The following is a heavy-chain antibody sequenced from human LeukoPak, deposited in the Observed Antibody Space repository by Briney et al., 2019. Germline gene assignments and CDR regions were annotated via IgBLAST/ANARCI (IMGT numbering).Heavy chain of an antibody. J-gene: IGHJ4*02. D-gene: IGHD3-22*01. Sequence: GGSLRLSCAASGFTFSSYWMNWVRQAPGKGLEWVSVIGGSGYNTYYADSVKGRFTISRDNSKNTLYLQMNSLRAEDTAVYYCARDLYRIVVVPHYFDYWGQGTLVTVSS. CDR1: GFTFSSYW. CDR3: ARDLYRIVVVPHYFDY. CDR2: IGGSGYNT. V-gene: IGHV3-23*01.